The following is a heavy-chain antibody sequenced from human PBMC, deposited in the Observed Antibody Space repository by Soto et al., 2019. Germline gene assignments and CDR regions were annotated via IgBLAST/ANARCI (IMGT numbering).Heavy chain of an antibody. CDR2: INAGNGNT. CDR3: ARDNGPAHLDY. CDR1: GYTFTGYY. Sequence: GASVKVSCKASGYTFTGYYMHWVRQAPGQGLEWMGWINAGNGNTKYSQKFQGRVTMTRDTSASTAYMELSSLRSEDTAVYYCARDNGPAHLDYWGQGTLVTVSS. D-gene: IGHD2-2*01. J-gene: IGHJ4*02. V-gene: IGHV1-3*01.